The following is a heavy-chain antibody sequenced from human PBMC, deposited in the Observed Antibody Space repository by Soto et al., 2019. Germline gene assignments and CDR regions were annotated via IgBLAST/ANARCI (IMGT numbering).Heavy chain of an antibody. CDR3: ASIYGSGYSYYYGMDV. V-gene: IGHV4-31*03. CDR2: IYYSGST. CDR1: GGSISSGGYY. J-gene: IGHJ6*02. D-gene: IGHD3-3*01. Sequence: SETLSLTCTVSGGSISSGGYYWSWIRQHPGKGLEWIGYIYYSGSTYYNPSLKSRVTISVDTSKNQFSLKLSSVTAADTAVYYCASIYGSGYSYYYGMDVWGQGTTVTVSS.